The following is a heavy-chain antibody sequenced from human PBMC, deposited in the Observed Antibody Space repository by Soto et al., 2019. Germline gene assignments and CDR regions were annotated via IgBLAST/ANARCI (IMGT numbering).Heavy chain of an antibody. CDR3: ARTNCSGGSCYSYDPLDY. CDR2: IIPILGIA. CDR1: GGTFSSYT. V-gene: IGHV1-69*02. J-gene: IGHJ4*02. Sequence: QVQLVQSGAEVKKPGSSVKVSCKASGGTFSSYTISWVRQAPGQGLEWMGRIIPILGIAKYAQKFQGRVTITADKSTSTAYMELSSLRSEDTAVYYCARTNCSGGSCYSYDPLDYWGQGTLVTVSS. D-gene: IGHD2-15*01.